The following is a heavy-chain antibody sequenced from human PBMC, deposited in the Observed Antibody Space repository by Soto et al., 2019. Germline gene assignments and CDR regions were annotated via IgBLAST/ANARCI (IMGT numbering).Heavy chain of an antibody. D-gene: IGHD1-1*01. CDR2: IYYSGSS. Sequence: SETLSLTCTVSGGSISTCGYYRSWIPQHPGKGLEWIGYIYYSGSSSYNLSLKGRLTISVDTSKIQFSLKLSSVNAADTAVYYCASTRDYFDSWGQGILVPVSS. CDR1: GGSISTCGYY. CDR3: ASTRDYFDS. V-gene: IGHV4-31*03. J-gene: IGHJ4*02.